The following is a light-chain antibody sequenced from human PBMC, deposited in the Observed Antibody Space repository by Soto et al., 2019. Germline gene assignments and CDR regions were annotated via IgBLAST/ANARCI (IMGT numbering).Light chain of an antibody. CDR1: QSVLYSSSNKNY. J-gene: IGKJ2*01. Sequence: DIVMTQSPDSLAVSLGERATINCKSSQSVLYSSSNKNYLAWYQQKPGQPPKLLIYWASTRESGVPDRFGGSGSGTDFTLTISSLQAEDVALYYCQQYYSTPYTFGQGTKLEIK. CDR3: QQYYSTPYT. V-gene: IGKV4-1*01. CDR2: WAS.